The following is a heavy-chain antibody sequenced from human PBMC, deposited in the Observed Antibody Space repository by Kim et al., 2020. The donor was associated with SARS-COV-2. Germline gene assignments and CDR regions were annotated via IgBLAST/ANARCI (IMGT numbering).Heavy chain of an antibody. CDR1: GFTFADYA. D-gene: IGHD2-21*02. J-gene: IGHJ6*04. Sequence: GGSLRLSCAVSGFTFADYAMHVDRQCVTNGNELCCGSLRNFCSTIYWATVMGRLPISRYIAKRSLYLQMSSLRGEDTALYYCARNMWAAVVTAVDVWGKGTTVIVSS. CDR2: SLRNFCST. CDR3: ARNMWAAVVTAVDV. V-gene: IGHV3-9*01.